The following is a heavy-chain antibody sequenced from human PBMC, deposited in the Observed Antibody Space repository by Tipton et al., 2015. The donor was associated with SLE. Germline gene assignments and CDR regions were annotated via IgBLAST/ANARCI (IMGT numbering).Heavy chain of an antibody. V-gene: IGHV3-30-3*01. CDR2: ISYDGSNK. CDR3: ARGVSGDGDAFDY. J-gene: IGHJ4*02. Sequence: SLRLSCAVSGFTFSNYAMHWVRQAPGKGLEWVAVISYDGSNKYYADSVKGRFTISRDNSKNSLYLQMDSLRAEDTALYYCARGVSGDGDAFDYWGQGTLVTVSS. CDR1: GFTFSNYA. D-gene: IGHD7-27*01.